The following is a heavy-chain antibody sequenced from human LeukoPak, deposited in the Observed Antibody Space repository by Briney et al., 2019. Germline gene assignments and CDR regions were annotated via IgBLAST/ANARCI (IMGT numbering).Heavy chain of an antibody. CDR1: GGSITSYY. J-gene: IGHJ4*02. CDR3: ARVVGSSSWYFRY. CDR2: INHSGST. D-gene: IGHD6-13*01. V-gene: IGHV4-34*01. Sequence: SETLSLTCTVSGGSITSYYWSWIRQPPGKGLEWIGEINHSGSTNYNPSLKSRVTISVDTSKNQFSLKLSSVTAADTAVYYCARVVGSSSWYFRYWGQGTLVTVSS.